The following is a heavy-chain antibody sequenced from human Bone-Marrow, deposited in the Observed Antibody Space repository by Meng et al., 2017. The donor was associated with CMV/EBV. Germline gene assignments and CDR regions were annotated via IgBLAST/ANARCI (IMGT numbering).Heavy chain of an antibody. V-gene: IGHV3-30*02. J-gene: IGHJ3*02. CDR2: IRFDGSNK. CDR1: RFTFSSYG. Sequence: GESLKISCAASRFTFSSYGMHWVRQAPGRGLEWVAFIRFDGSNKYYADSVKGRFTISRDNAKNSLYLQMNSLRAEDTAVYYCASLWDAFDIWGQGTMVTVSS. CDR3: ASLWDAFDI. D-gene: IGHD2-21*01.